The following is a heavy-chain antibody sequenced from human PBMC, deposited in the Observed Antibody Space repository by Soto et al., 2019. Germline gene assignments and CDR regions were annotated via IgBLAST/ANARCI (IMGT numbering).Heavy chain of an antibody. CDR1: GFTFSSYA. CDR3: ASGCSGGSCYHYYYYYMDV. J-gene: IGHJ6*03. Sequence: PGGSLRLSCAAPGFTFSSYAMSWVRQAPGKGLEWVSAISGSGGVTYYAGSVKGRFTISRDSSKNTLYLQMNSLRAEDTAVYYCASGCSGGSCYHYYYYYMDVWGKGTTVTVSS. D-gene: IGHD2-15*01. V-gene: IGHV3-23*01. CDR2: ISGSGGVT.